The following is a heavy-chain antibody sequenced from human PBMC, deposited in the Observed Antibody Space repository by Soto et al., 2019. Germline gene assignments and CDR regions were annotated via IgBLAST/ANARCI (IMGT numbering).Heavy chain of an antibody. J-gene: IGHJ4*02. CDR3: ARDYYDSSGRRHYFDY. D-gene: IGHD3-22*01. CDR2: IIPISDTA. CDR1: GGTFSTNA. V-gene: IGHV1-69*13. Sequence: SVKVSCKASGGTFSTNAISWVRQAPGQGLEWMGAIIPISDTAHYVQKFQGRVTITADESTTTAYMELSSLRSEDTAVYYCARDYYDSSGRRHYFDYWGQGTLVTVSS.